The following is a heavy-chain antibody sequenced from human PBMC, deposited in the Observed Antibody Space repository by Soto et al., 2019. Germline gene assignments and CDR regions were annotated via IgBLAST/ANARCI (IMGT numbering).Heavy chain of an antibody. Sequence: QVQLVQFGAEVKEPGSSVKVSCKASGGTFSKYTISWVRQAPGQGLEWMGKIIPILGIENYSRRFQGRIMITADKSTRTVYMELSSLRSEDTAVYYCARNPGGLTAVVKGDFDYWGQGTLVTVSS. CDR1: GGTFSKYT. D-gene: IGHD4-17*01. CDR3: ARNPGGLTAVVKGDFDY. V-gene: IGHV1-69*02. CDR2: IIPILGIE. J-gene: IGHJ4*02.